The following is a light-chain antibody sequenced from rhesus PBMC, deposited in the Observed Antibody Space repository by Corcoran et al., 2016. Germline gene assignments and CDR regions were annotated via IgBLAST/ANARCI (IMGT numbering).Light chain of an antibody. CDR3: QQHDSYPLT. J-gene: IGKJ4*01. V-gene: IGKV1-25*01. CDR2: KAS. Sequence: DIQMTQSPSSLPASVGDTVTITCRASQDIRGYLAWYQQKPGKAPKLLIYKASTLQSGVPSRFSGSGCWTDFPLTVSSLQPEDFATYYCQQHDSYPLTFGGGTNGEIK. CDR1: QDIRGY.